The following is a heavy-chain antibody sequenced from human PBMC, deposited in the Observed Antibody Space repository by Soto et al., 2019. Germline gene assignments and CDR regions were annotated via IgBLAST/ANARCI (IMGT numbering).Heavy chain of an antibody. D-gene: IGHD6-19*01. CDR1: GFTFSSYA. CDR3: AKDRLIAVAGTWGFDY. V-gene: IGHV3-23*01. J-gene: IGHJ4*02. CDR2: ISGSGGST. Sequence: EVQLLESGGGLVQPGGSLRLSCAASGFTFSSYAMSWVRQAPGKGLEWVSAISGSGGSTYYADSVKGRFTISRDNSKNTLYLQMSSLRAEDTAVYYCAKDRLIAVAGTWGFDYWGQGTLVTVSS.